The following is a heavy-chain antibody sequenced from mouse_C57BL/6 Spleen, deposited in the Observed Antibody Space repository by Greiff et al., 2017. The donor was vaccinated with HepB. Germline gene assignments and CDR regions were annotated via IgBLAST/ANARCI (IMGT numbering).Heavy chain of an antibody. D-gene: IGHD4-1*02. CDR1: GYAFSSYW. CDR2: IYPGDGDI. Sequence: QVQLQQSGAELVKPGASVKISCKASGYAFSSYWMNWVKQRPGKGLEWIGQIYPGDGDINYNGKFKGKATLTADKSSSTAYMQLSSLTSEDSAVYFCARKANWDCFDYWGQGTTLTVSS. V-gene: IGHV1-80*01. J-gene: IGHJ2*01. CDR3: ARKANWDCFDY.